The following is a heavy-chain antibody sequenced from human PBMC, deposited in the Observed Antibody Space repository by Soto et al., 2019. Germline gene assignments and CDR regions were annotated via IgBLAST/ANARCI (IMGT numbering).Heavy chain of an antibody. D-gene: IGHD6-13*01. V-gene: IGHV5-10-1*01. Sequence: HGESLKISCKGSGYSFTSYWISWVRQMPGKGLEWMGRIDPSDSYTNYSPSFQGHVTISADKSISTAXXQWSSLKASDTAMYYCARQGIAAAGTNFDYWGQGTLVTVSS. CDR2: IDPSDSYT. CDR3: ARQGIAAAGTNFDY. J-gene: IGHJ4*02. CDR1: GYSFTSYW.